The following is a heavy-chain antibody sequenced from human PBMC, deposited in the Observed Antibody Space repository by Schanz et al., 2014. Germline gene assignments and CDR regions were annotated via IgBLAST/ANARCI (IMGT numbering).Heavy chain of an antibody. V-gene: IGHV3-66*02. D-gene: IGHD1-7*01. CDR3: ARELLPAYYYYYMDV. CDR1: GFTVSSNY. Sequence: VHLVESGGGLVQPGGSLRLSCAASGFTVSSNYMSWVRQAPGKGLEWVSLIYSNSSTYYADSVKGRFIISRDNSKNTLCHQKNSLRAEDTAVYYCARELLPAYYYYYMDVWGQGTTVTVSS. CDR2: IYSNSST. J-gene: IGHJ6*03.